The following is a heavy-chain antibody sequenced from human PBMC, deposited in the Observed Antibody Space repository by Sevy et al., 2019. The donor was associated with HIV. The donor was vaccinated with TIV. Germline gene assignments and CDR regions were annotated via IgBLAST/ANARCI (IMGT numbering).Heavy chain of an antibody. CDR2: IYHSGST. CDR1: GYSISSGYY. Sequence: SETLSLTCVVSGYSISSGYYWGWIRQPPGKGLEWIGSIYHSGSTYYNPSLKSRVTISVDTSKNQFSLKLRSVTAADTAVYYCARHSIVVVTVAVSLGWFDPWGQGTQVTVSS. J-gene: IGHJ5*02. D-gene: IGHD2-2*01. CDR3: ARHSIVVVTVAVSLGWFDP. V-gene: IGHV4-38-2*01.